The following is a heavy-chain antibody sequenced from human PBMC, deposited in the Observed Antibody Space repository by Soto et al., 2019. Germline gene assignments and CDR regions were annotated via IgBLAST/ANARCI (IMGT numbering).Heavy chain of an antibody. CDR3: ARVMGDWGTYYYYYGMDV. J-gene: IGHJ6*02. V-gene: IGHV4-61*01. D-gene: IGHD3-16*01. CDR1: GGSVSSGSYY. Sequence: SETLSLTCTVSGGSVSSGSYYWSWIRQPPGKGLEWIGQIYYSGSTNYNPSLESRVTISVDTSKNQFSLNLRSVTAADTAVYYCARVMGDWGTYYYYYGMDVWGQGTTVTVSS. CDR2: IYYSGST.